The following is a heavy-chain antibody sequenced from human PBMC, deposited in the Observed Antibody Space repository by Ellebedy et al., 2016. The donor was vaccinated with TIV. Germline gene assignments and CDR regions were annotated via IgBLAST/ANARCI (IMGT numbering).Heavy chain of an antibody. CDR2: ISAYNGNT. CDR1: GYTFTAYH. D-gene: IGHD1-1*01. J-gene: IGHJ4*02. Sequence: ASVKVSCKASGYTFTAYHIHWVRQAPGQGLEWMGWISAYNGNTNYAQKLQGRVTMTTDTSTSTAYMELRSLRSDDTAVYYCARDYPFATRDDLDYWGQGTLVTVSS. V-gene: IGHV1-18*04. CDR3: ARDYPFATRDDLDY.